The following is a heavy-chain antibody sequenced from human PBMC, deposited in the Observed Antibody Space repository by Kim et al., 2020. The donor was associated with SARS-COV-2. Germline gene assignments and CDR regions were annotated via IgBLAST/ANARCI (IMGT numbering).Heavy chain of an antibody. D-gene: IGHD3-22*01. V-gene: IGHV3-30*18. CDR1: GFTFSSYG. CDR3: AKDYYDSSGYHDY. J-gene: IGHJ4*02. CDR2: ISYDGSNK. Sequence: GGSLRLSCAASGFTFSSYGMHWVRQAPGKGLEWVAVISYDGSNKYYADSVKGRFTISRDNSKNTLYLQMNSLRAEDTAVYYCAKDYYDSSGYHDYWGQGT.